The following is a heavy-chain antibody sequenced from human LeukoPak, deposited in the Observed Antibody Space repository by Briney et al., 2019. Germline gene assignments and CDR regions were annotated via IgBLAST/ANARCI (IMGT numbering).Heavy chain of an antibody. CDR3: ANIDY. Sequence: LGGSLRLSSAASGFTVSSNYMSWVRQAPGKGLEWVSVIYSGGSTYYADSVKGRFTISRDNSKNTLYLQMNSLRAEDTAVYYCANIDYWGQGTLVTVSS. J-gene: IGHJ4*02. CDR1: GFTVSSNY. V-gene: IGHV3-53*01. CDR2: IYSGGST.